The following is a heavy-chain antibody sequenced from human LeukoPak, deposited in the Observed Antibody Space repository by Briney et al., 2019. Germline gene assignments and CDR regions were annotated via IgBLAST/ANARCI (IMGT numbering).Heavy chain of an antibody. V-gene: IGHV3-30*18. D-gene: IGHD3-10*01. Sequence: GGSLRLSCAASGFTFSSYGMHWVRQAPGKGLERVAVISYDGSNKYYADSVKGRFTISRDNSKNTLYLQMNSLRAEDTAVYYCAKAYMVRGVIPDYWGQGTLVTVSS. CDR3: AKAYMVRGVIPDY. J-gene: IGHJ4*02. CDR2: ISYDGSNK. CDR1: GFTFSSYG.